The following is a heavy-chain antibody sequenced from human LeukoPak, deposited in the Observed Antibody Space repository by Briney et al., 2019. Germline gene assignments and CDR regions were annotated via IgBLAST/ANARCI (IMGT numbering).Heavy chain of an antibody. Sequence: GGSLTLSCAASGFTVSSNYMSWVRPAPGKGLEWVSVIYSGGSTYYEDSVKGRFTISRDNSKNTLYLQMNSLRAEDTAVYYCARVTAMVLKYYYYMVVWGKGTTVTVSS. CDR3: ARVTAMVLKYYYYMVV. D-gene: IGHD5-18*01. V-gene: IGHV3-66*02. CDR1: GFTVSSNY. J-gene: IGHJ6*03. CDR2: IYSGGST.